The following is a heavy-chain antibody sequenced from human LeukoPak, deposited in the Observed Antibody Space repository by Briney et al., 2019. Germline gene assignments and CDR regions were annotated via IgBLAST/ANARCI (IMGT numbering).Heavy chain of an antibody. CDR3: ARDDYYGSGTSFGVYYYGMDV. D-gene: IGHD3-10*01. Sequence: SVKLSSKASGGTFSSYAISWVRQAPGQGLEWMGGTIPIFGTANYAQKFQGRVTITADESTSTAYMELSSLRSEDTAVYYCARDDYYGSGTSFGVYYYGMDVWGQGTTVTVSS. CDR1: GGTFSSYA. V-gene: IGHV1-69*13. J-gene: IGHJ6*02. CDR2: TIPIFGTA.